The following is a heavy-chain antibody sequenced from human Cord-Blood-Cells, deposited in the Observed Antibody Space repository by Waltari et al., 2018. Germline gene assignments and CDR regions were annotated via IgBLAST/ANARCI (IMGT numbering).Heavy chain of an antibody. Sequence: QVQLVQSGAEVKKPGASVKVSCKASGYTFTSYGISWVRQAPGQGLEWMGWISAYNGNTTYAQKLQCRVTMTTDPTTSTAYRELRSLRSDDTAVYYCARGEGGYSSLSFDYWGQGTLVTVSS. J-gene: IGHJ4*02. D-gene: IGHD6-13*01. CDR1: GYTFTSYG. V-gene: IGHV1-18*04. CDR2: ISAYNGNT. CDR3: ARGEGGYSSLSFDY.